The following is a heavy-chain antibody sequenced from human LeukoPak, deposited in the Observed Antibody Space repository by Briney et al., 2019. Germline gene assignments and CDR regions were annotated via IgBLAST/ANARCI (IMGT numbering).Heavy chain of an antibody. J-gene: IGHJ3*02. CDR1: GGTLSSYA. V-gene: IGHV1-69*05. D-gene: IGHD6-6*01. CDR2: IIPIFGTA. Sequence: SVKVSCKASGGTLSSYAISWVRQAPGQGLEWMGGIIPIFGTANYAQKFQGRVTITTDESTSTAYMELSSLRSEDTAVYYCARDLRVGGEQLVRAFDIWGQGTMVTVSS. CDR3: ARDLRVGGEQLVRAFDI.